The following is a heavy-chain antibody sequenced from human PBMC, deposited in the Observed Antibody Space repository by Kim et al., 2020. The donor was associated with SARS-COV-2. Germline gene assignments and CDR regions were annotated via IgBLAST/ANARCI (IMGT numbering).Heavy chain of an antibody. V-gene: IGHV4-34*01. J-gene: IGHJ6*02. CDR2: INHSGST. CDR1: GGSFSGYY. CDR3: ARVRGVTVLLGYYYYGMDV. D-gene: IGHD3-10*01. Sequence: SETLSLTCAVYGGSFSGYYWSWIRQPPGKGLEWFGEINHSGSTNYNPSLKSRVTISVDTSKNQFSLKLSSVTAADTAVYYCARVRGVTVLLGYYYYGMDVWGQGTTVTVSS.